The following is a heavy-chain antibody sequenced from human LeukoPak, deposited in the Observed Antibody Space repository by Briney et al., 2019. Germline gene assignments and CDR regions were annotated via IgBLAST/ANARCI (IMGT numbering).Heavy chain of an antibody. CDR3: ARVDRTGYSSSWYGDVGFDP. CDR1: GFTFSSYW. D-gene: IGHD6-13*01. J-gene: IGHJ5*02. V-gene: IGHV3-74*01. Sequence: GGSLRLSCAASGFTFSSYWMHWVRQAPGKGLVWVSRINTDGSSTSYADSVKGRFTISRDNAKNTLYLQMNSLRAEDTAVYYCARVDRTGYSSSWYGDVGFDPWGQGTLVTVSS. CDR2: INTDGSST.